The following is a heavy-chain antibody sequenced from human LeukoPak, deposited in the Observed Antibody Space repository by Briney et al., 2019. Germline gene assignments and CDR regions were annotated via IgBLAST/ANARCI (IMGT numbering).Heavy chain of an antibody. D-gene: IGHD2-15*01. V-gene: IGHV3-21*01. CDR1: GFIFSSYN. Sequence: PGGSLRLSCAASGFIFSSYNMNWVRQAPGKGLEWVSSISSSSSYIYYADSVKGRFTISRDNAKNSVYLQMNSLRAEDTAVYYCARLYCSGGSCYDYWGQGTLVTVSS. CDR3: ARLYCSGGSCYDY. J-gene: IGHJ4*02. CDR2: ISSSSSYI.